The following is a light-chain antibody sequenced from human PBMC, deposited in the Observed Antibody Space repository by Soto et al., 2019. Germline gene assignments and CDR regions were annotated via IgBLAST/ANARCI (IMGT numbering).Light chain of an antibody. V-gene: IGLV1-44*01. CDR3: AAWDDSLSGWL. CDR1: RSNIGSNT. Sequence: QAVVTQPPSASGTPGQRVTISCSGSRSNIGSNTVNWYLQLPGTAPKLLIYLNNQRPSGVPDRFSGSKSGTSASLAISGLQSEDEADYYCAAWDDSLSGWLFGGGTKVTVL. CDR2: LNN. J-gene: IGLJ3*02.